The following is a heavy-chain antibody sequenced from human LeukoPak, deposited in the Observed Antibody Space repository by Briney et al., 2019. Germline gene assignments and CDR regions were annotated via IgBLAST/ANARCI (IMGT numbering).Heavy chain of an antibody. Sequence: GGSLRLSCAASGFAFSRYSMNWVRQAPGKGLEWVSYISSGSTTIYYADSVRGRFTISRDNAKNSLDLQMNGLRDEDTAVYYCARDSGRASYCYTHWGQGTLVTVSS. D-gene: IGHD2-2*02. CDR2: ISSGSTTI. J-gene: IGHJ4*02. CDR1: GFAFSRYS. V-gene: IGHV3-48*02. CDR3: ARDSGRASYCYTH.